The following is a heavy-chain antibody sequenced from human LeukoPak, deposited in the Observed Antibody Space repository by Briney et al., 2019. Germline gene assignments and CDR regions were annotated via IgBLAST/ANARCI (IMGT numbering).Heavy chain of an antibody. CDR2: MNPNSGNT. V-gene: IGHV1-8*01. CDR1: GYTFTSYD. Sequence: ASVKVSCKASGYTFTSYDINWVRQATGQGLEWMGWMNPNSGNTGYAQEFQGRVTMTRNTSISTAYMELSSLRSEDTAVYYCARSPYEIVVVPAARYYYYYGMDVWGQGTTVTVSS. J-gene: IGHJ6*02. CDR3: ARSPYEIVVVPAARYYYYYGMDV. D-gene: IGHD2-2*01.